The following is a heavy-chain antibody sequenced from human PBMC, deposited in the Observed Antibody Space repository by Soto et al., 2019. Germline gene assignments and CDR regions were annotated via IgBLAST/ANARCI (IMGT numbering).Heavy chain of an antibody. D-gene: IGHD6-13*01. V-gene: IGHV1-18*01. CDR1: GYTFTSYG. CDR2: VSAYNGNT. J-gene: IGHJ5*02. CDR3: AREDSSSWWGQNWFDP. Sequence: QVQLVQSGAEVKKPGASVKVSCKASGYTFTSYGISWVRQAPGQGLEWMGWVSAYNGNTNYAQKLQGRVTMNTDTSTRTDYMELRILRSDDTSVYSCAREDSSSWWGQNWFDPWGQGTLVTVSS.